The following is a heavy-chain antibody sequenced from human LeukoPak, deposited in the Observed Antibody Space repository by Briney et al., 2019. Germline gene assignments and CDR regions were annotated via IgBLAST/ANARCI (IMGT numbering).Heavy chain of an antibody. Sequence: ASVKVSCKASGGTFTIYAISRVRQAPGQGREWMGGIIPIFGTANYARKFQGRVTITADESTSTAYMELSSLRSEDTAVYYCARDGRSWSGYFHQPYYYYYMDVWGKGTTVTVSS. J-gene: IGHJ6*03. D-gene: IGHD3-3*01. CDR1: GGTFTIYA. CDR3: ARDGRSWSGYFHQPYYYYYMDV. CDR2: IIPIFGTA. V-gene: IGHV1-69*01.